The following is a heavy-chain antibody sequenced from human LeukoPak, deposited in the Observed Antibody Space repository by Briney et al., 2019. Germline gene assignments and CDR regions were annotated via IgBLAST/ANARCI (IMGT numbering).Heavy chain of an antibody. CDR3: ARDRARVDSSSDY. Sequence: GGSLRLSCAGSGFTFSSYSINWVRQAPGEGLEWISYISTSGTSIYYADSVKGRFTISRDNAKNSLYLQMNSLRDEDTAVYYCARDRARVDSSSDYWGQGTLVTVSS. CDR2: ISTSGTSI. V-gene: IGHV3-48*02. J-gene: IGHJ4*02. D-gene: IGHD3-22*01. CDR1: GFTFSSYS.